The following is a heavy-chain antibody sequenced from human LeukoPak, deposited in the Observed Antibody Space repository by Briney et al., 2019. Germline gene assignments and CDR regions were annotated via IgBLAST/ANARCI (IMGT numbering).Heavy chain of an antibody. D-gene: IGHD3-22*01. J-gene: IGHJ4*02. CDR1: EFTVRNHA. Sequence: GGSLRLSCGASEFTVRNHAMSWVRQAPGKGLEWVSTISGSGSNTYYADSVKGRFTISRDNSKNTLYLQMDSLRAEDTAVYYCAKSVGYYDSGGLDYWGQGTLVTVSS. V-gene: IGHV3-23*01. CDR3: AKSVGYYDSGGLDY. CDR2: ISGSGSNT.